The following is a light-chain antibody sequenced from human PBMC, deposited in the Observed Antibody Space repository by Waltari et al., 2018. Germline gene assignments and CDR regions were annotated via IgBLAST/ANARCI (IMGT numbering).Light chain of an antibody. Sequence: DIVMTQSPDSLAVSLGERATITCRSSQSVLNRDTKKSYLAWYQQKSGQTPKLLIYWASTRESGVPDRFSGSGSGTDFTLTITSLQAEDVATYYCQQYFASPFTFGPGTKVDV. V-gene: IGKV4-1*01. J-gene: IGKJ3*01. CDR1: QSVLNRDTKKSY. CDR2: WAS. CDR3: QQYFASPFT.